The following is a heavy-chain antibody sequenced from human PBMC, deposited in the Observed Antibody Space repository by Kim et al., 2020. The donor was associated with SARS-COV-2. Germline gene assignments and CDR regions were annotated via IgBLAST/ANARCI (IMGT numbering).Heavy chain of an antibody. CDR3: ARGPLRYFDWYFDL. Sequence: GGSLRLSCAASGFTFSSYWMSWVRQAPGKGLEWVANIKQDGSEKYYVDSVKGRFTISRDNAKNSLYLQMNSLRAEDTAVYYCARGPLRYFDWYFDLWGRGTLVTVSS. V-gene: IGHV3-7*01. CDR1: GFTFSSYW. CDR2: IKQDGSEK. J-gene: IGHJ2*01. D-gene: IGHD3-9*01.